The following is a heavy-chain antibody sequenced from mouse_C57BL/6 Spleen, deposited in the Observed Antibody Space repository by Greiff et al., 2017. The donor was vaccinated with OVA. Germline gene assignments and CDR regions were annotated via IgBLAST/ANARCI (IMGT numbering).Heavy chain of an antibody. CDR1: GFSLTSYG. CDR3: ARNWDNVYFDV. D-gene: IGHD3-3*01. CDR2: IWSGGST. V-gene: IGHV2-2*01. J-gene: IGHJ1*03. Sequence: VKLVESGPGLVQPSQRLSITCTVSGFSLTSYGVHWVRQSPGKGLEWLGVIWSGGSTDYNAAFISRLSISKDNSKSQVFFKMNSLQADDTAIYYCARNWDNVYFDVWGTGTTVTVSS.